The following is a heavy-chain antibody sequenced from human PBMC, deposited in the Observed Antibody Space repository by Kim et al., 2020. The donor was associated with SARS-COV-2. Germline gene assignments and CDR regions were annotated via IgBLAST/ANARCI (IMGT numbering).Heavy chain of an antibody. V-gene: IGHV3-48*03. Sequence: GGSLRLSCAASGFIFSSYQMNWVRQAPGKGLEWLSYISGSGSTISYADSVKGRFTISRDNAKKSLYLQMYSLRAEDTAVYYCARTNGGYGGAGDVDYWGQGTLVTVSS. D-gene: IGHD5-12*01. CDR3: ARTNGGYGGAGDVDY. CDR2: ISGSGSTI. CDR1: GFIFSSYQ. J-gene: IGHJ4*02.